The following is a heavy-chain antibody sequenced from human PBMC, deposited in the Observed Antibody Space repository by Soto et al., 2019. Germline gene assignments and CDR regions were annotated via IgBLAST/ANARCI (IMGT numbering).Heavy chain of an antibody. J-gene: IGHJ3*01. V-gene: IGHV1-69*01. CDR3: ARTRRPSITGTTPQAFEL. CDR1: GGTYRSYA. D-gene: IGHD1-7*01. Sequence: QVQLVQSGPEVKEPGSSVKVSCKASGGTYRSYAITWVRQAPGHGLESMGGIIPIFGTVNYAKKFQGRVTITADESTITAYMDLSSLTSDDTAVYYCARTRRPSITGTTPQAFELWGQGTKVTVSS. CDR2: IIPIFGTV.